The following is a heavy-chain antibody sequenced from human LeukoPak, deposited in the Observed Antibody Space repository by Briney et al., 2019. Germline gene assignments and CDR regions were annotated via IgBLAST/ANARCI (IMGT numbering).Heavy chain of an antibody. CDR1: GFTVSNNY. CDR2: IYSGGST. D-gene: IGHD2-21*01. Sequence: GGSLRLSCAASGFTVSNNYMTWVRQAPGKGLEWVSLIYSGGSTYYADSVKGRFTISRDNSKNTVYLQMNSLRAEDTAVYYCARNIPVTRWGYWGLGTVVTVSS. CDR3: ARNIPVTRWGY. V-gene: IGHV3-66*01. J-gene: IGHJ4*02.